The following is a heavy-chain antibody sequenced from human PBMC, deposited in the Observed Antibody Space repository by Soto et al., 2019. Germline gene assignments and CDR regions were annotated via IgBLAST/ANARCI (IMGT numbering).Heavy chain of an antibody. CDR1: GYAFSQFY. D-gene: IGHD3-16*01. V-gene: IGHV1-2*04. CDR2: INPNSGRT. CDR3: ARESGGITATLDYYYFYMDV. Sequence: QVQLVQSGAEVKKPGASAKVSCKASGYAFSQFYIHWMRQAPGQGLEWMGWINPNSGRTKFAQNFQGWVTLTRDTSIKTVYMELSGLRSDATAVYYCARESGGITATLDYYYFYMDVWGKGTTVTVSS. J-gene: IGHJ6*03.